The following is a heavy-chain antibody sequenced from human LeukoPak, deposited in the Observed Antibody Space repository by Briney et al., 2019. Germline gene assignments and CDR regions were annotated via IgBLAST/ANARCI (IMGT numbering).Heavy chain of an antibody. J-gene: IGHJ4*02. CDR2: IKQDGSEK. V-gene: IGHV3-7*03. CDR1: GFTFSSRDW. Sequence: GGSLRLSCVASGFTFSSRDWMTWVRQAPGKGLEWVANIKQDGSEKNYVDSVKGRFTISRDNAKNSVDLQMNSLRAEDTAVYYCARYRGYRYRGGLFDDWGQGTLVTVSS. D-gene: IGHD3-10*01. CDR3: ARYRGYRYRGGLFDD.